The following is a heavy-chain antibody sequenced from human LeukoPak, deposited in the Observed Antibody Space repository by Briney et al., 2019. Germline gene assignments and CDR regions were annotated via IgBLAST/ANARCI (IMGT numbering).Heavy chain of an antibody. CDR3: AKDIGGSAAAGHFDY. CDR1: GFTFSSYA. V-gene: IGHV3-9*01. D-gene: IGHD6-13*01. J-gene: IGHJ4*02. CDR2: ISWNSGTI. Sequence: PGGSLRLSCAASGFTFSSYAMHWVRQAPGKGLEWVSGISWNSGTIGYADSVKGRFTISRDNAKNSLYLQMNSLRAEDTALYYCAKDIGGSAAAGHFDYWGQGTLVTVSS.